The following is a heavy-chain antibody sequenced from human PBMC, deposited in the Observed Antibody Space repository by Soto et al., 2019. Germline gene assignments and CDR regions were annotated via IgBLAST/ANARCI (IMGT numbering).Heavy chain of an antibody. Sequence: QVQLVQSGAEVNKPGSSVKVSCKASGGTFSTYTISWVRQAPGQGLEWMGGMIPIFGTVKYAQNFQGRVTMTADEPTNTVYMELKSLTSGDTAVYFCARDKYTMTTETFDVWGQGTIVTVSS. CDR3: ARDKYTMTTETFDV. V-gene: IGHV1-69*01. J-gene: IGHJ3*01. CDR2: MIPIFGTV. D-gene: IGHD1-1*01. CDR1: GGTFSTYT.